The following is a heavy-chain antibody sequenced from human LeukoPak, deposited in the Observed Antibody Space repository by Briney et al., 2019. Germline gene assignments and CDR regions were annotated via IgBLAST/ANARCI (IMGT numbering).Heavy chain of an antibody. CDR3: ARVEFPNHLGAFDI. D-gene: IGHD1-14*01. CDR1: GGSISSYY. J-gene: IGHJ3*02. V-gene: IGHV4-59*01. Sequence: PSETLSLTCTVSGGSISSYYWSWIRQPPGKRLEWIGHIYYSGSTNYNPSLKSRVTISVDTSKNQFSLKLSSVTAADTAVYYCARVEFPNHLGAFDIWGQGTMVTVSS. CDR2: IYYSGST.